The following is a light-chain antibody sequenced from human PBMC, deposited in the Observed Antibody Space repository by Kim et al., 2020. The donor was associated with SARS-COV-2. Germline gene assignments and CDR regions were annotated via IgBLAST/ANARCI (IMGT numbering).Light chain of an antibody. Sequence: DIQMTQSPSTLSASVGDRVTITCRASQSVSSWLAWYQQKPGKAPKLLIYKASTLEGGVPSRFSGRGSGTEFTLTINSLQPDDFATYSCQQYDSHPYIFGQGTNLEI. CDR1: QSVSSW. CDR2: KAS. V-gene: IGKV1-5*03. J-gene: IGKJ2*01. CDR3: QQYDSHPYI.